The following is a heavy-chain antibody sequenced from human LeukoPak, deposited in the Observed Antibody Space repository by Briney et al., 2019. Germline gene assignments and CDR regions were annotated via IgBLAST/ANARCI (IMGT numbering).Heavy chain of an antibody. CDR2: ISSSSSYI. CDR3: ARVSGSYLVPPDY. CDR1: GFNFSSYS. J-gene: IGHJ4*02. V-gene: IGHV3-21*01. Sequence: GGSLRLSCAASGFNFSSYSMNWVRQAPGKGLEWVSSISSSSSYIYYADSVKGRFTISRDNAKNSLYLQMNSLRAEDTAVYYCARVSGSYLVPPDYWGQGTLVTVSS. D-gene: IGHD1-26*01.